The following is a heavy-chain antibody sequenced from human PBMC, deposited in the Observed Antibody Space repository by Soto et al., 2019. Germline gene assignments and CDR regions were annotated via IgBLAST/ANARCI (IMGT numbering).Heavy chain of an antibody. V-gene: IGHV1-2*04. CDR2: INPNSGGT. J-gene: IGHJ3*02. Sequence: ASVKVSCKASGYTFTGYYMHWVRQAPGQGLEWMGWINPNSGGTNYAQKFQGWVTMTRDTSISTAYMELSRLRSDDTAVYYCVTSITGTTEYAFDIWGQGTMVTVSS. CDR1: GYTFTGYY. CDR3: VTSITGTTEYAFDI. D-gene: IGHD1-20*01.